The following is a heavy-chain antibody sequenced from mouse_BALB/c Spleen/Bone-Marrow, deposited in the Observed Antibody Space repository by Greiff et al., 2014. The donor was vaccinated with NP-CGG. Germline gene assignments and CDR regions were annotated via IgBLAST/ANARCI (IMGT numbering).Heavy chain of an antibody. V-gene: IGHV14-3*02. CDR2: IDPANGNT. CDR1: GFNIKDTY. D-gene: IGHD1-1*01. Sequence: PLQQSGAELVKPGASVKLSCTASGFNIKDTYMHWVKQRPEQGLEWIGRIDPANGNTKYDPKFQGKATITADTSSNTAYLQLSSLTSEDTAVYYCANYYYGSSRFAYWGQGTLVTVSA. J-gene: IGHJ3*01. CDR3: ANYYYGSSRFAY.